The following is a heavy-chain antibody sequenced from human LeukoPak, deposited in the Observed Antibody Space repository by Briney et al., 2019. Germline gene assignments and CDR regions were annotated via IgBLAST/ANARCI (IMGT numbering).Heavy chain of an antibody. CDR2: IYYSGST. Sequence: SETLSLTCTVSGGSISSHYWSWIRQPPGKGLEWIGYIYYSGSTNYNPSLKSRVTISVDTSKNQFSLKLSSVTAADTAVYYCARLGYGVNSADYWGQGTLVTVSS. J-gene: IGHJ4*02. V-gene: IGHV4-59*11. D-gene: IGHD4-23*01. CDR1: GGSISSHY. CDR3: ARLGYGVNSADY.